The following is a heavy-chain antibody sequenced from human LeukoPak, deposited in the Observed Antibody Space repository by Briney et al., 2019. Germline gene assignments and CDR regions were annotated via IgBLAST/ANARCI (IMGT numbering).Heavy chain of an antibody. V-gene: IGHV3-30*18. CDR1: GLTFSSYG. CDR3: AKEYAVTTFDY. Sequence: GGSLRLSCAASGLTFSSYGMHWVRQAPGKGLEWVAVISYDGSNKYYADSVKGRFTISRDNSKNTLYLQMNSLRAEDTAVYYCAKEYAVTTFDYWGQGTLVTVSS. J-gene: IGHJ4*02. CDR2: ISYDGSNK. D-gene: IGHD4-17*01.